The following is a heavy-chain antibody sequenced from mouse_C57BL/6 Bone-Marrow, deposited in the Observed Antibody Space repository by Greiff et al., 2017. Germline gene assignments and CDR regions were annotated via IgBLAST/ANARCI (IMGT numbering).Heavy chain of an antibody. V-gene: IGHV1-52*01. CDR1: GYTFTSYW. J-gene: IGHJ3*01. CDR3: AREGIYYDYDDGVAY. Sequence: QVQLQQPGAELVRPGSSVKLSCKASGYTFTSYWMHWVKQRPIQGLEWIGNLNPSDSETHYNQKFKDKATLTVDKSSSTAYMQLSNLTSEDSAVYYCAREGIYYDYDDGVAYWGQGTLVTVSA. CDR2: LNPSDSET. D-gene: IGHD2-4*01.